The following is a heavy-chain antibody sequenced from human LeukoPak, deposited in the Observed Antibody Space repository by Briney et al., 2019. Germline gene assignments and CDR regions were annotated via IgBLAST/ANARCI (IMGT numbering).Heavy chain of an antibody. J-gene: IGHJ4*02. CDR3: ARDTGATTGTGRSDY. V-gene: IGHV1-69*04. CDR1: GGTFSSYA. Sequence: GASVKVPCKASGGTFSSYAISWVRQAPGQGLEWMGRIIPILGIANYAQKFQGRVTMTRGTSISTAYMELSRLRSDDTAVYYCARDTGATTGTGRSDYWGQGTLVTVSS. CDR2: IIPILGIA. D-gene: IGHD1-26*01.